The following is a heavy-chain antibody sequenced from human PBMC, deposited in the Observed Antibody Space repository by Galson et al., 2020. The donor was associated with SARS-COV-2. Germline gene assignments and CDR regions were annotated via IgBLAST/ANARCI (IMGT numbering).Heavy chain of an antibody. Sequence: GGSLRLSCAASGFTFSSYAMHWVRQAPGKGLEWVAVISYDGSNKYYADSVKGRFTISRDNSKNTLYLQMNSLRAEDTAVYYCAGDYYDSSGYYYMEGWGQGTLVTVSS. CDR2: ISYDGSNK. J-gene: IGHJ4*02. CDR3: AGDYYDSSGYYYMEG. D-gene: IGHD3-22*01. CDR1: GFTFSSYA. V-gene: IGHV3-30-3*01.